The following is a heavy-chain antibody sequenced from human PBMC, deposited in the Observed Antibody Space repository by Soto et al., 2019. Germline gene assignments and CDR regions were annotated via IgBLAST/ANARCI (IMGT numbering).Heavy chain of an antibody. CDR2: ISYDGSNK. CDR3: ARDGVVSNAGMDV. J-gene: IGHJ6*02. V-gene: IGHV3-30-3*01. D-gene: IGHD3-16*01. CDR1: GFTFSSYA. Sequence: QVQLVESGGGVVQPGRSLRLSCAASGFTFSSYAMHWVRQAPGKGLEWVAVISYDGSNKYYADSVKGRFTISRDNSKNTLYLQMNSLRAEDTAVYYCARDGVVSNAGMDVWGQGTTVTVSS.